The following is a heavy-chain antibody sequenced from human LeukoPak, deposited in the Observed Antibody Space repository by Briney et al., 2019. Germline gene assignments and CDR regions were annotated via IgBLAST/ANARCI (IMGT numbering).Heavy chain of an antibody. D-gene: IGHD2-15*01. CDR3: TKNAGRGRPSDL. CDR2: IYYRGDT. CDR1: GGSVSSFY. Sequence: PSETLSLTCTVSGGSVSSFYWSWVRQPPGKGLEWLAYIYYRGDTNYNPSLKSRLTISLDMSRNQVCLKLLSVTAADTAVYYCTKNAGRGRPSDLWGQGILVTVS. J-gene: IGHJ5*02. V-gene: IGHV4-59*02.